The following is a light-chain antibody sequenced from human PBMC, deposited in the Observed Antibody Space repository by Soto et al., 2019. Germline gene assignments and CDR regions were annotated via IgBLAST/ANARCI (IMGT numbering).Light chain of an antibody. CDR2: EVI. CDR3: SSYTSSSTWV. Sequence: QSALTQPASVSGSPGQSITISCTGTSSDVGGYSYVSWYQQHPGKAPKLMIYEVISRPSGVSNRFSGSKSGNTASLTISGLQAEDEADYYCSSYTSSSTWVFGGGTKLPVL. J-gene: IGLJ3*02. V-gene: IGLV2-14*01. CDR1: SSDVGGYSY.